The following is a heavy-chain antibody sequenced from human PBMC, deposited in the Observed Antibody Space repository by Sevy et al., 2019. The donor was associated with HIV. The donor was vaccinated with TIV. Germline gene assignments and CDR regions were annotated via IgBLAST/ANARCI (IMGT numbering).Heavy chain of an antibody. CDR1: GFTFNNYW. CDR3: ARSWVYGGQRGY. CDR2: IKQDGSDK. V-gene: IGHV3-7*03. Sequence: GESLKISCAASGFTFNNYWMTWVRQAPGKGLEWVANIKQDGSDKYYMESVKGRFNISRDNTKNSLYLQLNSLRAEDTAGYYCARSWVYGGQRGYWGQGTLVTVSS. D-gene: IGHD3-16*01. J-gene: IGHJ4*02.